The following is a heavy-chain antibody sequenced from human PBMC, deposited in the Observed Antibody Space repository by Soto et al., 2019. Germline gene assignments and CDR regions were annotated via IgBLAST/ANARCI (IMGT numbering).Heavy chain of an antibody. V-gene: IGHV4-39*01. CDR1: GGSISSSNYY. Sequence: SETLSLTCTVSGGSISSSNYYWGWIRQPPGKGLEWIGSIYYSGSTYYNPSLKSRVTISVDTSKNQFSLKLSSVTAADTAVFYRARNVGDYYYDLDLWGQGTTVTVSS. J-gene: IGHJ6*02. CDR3: ARNVGDYYYDLDL. CDR2: IYYSGST.